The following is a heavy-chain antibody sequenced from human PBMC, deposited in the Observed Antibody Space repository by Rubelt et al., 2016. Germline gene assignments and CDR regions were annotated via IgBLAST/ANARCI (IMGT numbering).Heavy chain of an antibody. CDR3: AHPYNSGWPWFDP. V-gene: IGHV2-5*02. CDR1: GFSLTATGAA. Sequence: QITLTESGPALVKPTQTLTLTCTWSGFSLTATGAAVGWIRQSPGKALEWLSLIYWDDDKRYSPSLKCRLTITKGPSKNQVVLNMTNMDPVDTATYYCAHPYNSGWPWFDPWGQGTLITVSS. CDR2: IYWDDDK. D-gene: IGHD6-19*01. J-gene: IGHJ5*02.